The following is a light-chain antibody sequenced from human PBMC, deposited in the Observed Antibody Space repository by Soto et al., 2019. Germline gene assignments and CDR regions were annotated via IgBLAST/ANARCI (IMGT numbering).Light chain of an antibody. J-gene: IGKJ4*01. Sequence: ETVLTQSPGTLSLSPGDRATLSCRASQSVSSSYLAWYQQKPGQAPRLLIYDASSRATGIPDRFSGSGSGTDFTLTISRLEPEDFAVYFCQQYGSSPLTFGGGTKVDIK. V-gene: IGKV3-20*01. CDR3: QQYGSSPLT. CDR1: QSVSSSY. CDR2: DAS.